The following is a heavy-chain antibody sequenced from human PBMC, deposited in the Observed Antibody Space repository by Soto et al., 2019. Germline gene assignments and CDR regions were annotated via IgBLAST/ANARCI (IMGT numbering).Heavy chain of an antibody. CDR1: GVSISTTNW. D-gene: IGHD1-26*01. Sequence: SETLSLTCTVSGVSISTTNWWSWVRQPPGKGLEWIGETYHTGYTNYDPSLKSRVTISVDKSKNQFSLKLSSVTVADTAVYYSARALREVGTTKVYYGMDVWGQGTTVIVSS. V-gene: IGHV4-4*02. CDR3: ARALREVGTTKVYYGMDV. CDR2: TYHTGYT. J-gene: IGHJ6*02.